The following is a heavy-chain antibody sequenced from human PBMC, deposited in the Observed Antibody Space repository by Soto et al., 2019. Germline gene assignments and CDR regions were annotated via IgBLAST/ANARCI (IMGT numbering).Heavy chain of an antibody. V-gene: IGHV4-31*03. CDR1: GGSISSDDFF. CDR2: IYHSGTT. D-gene: IGHD3-10*01. J-gene: IGHJ6*02. Sequence: QVQLQESGPGLVKPSETLSLSCNVSGGSISSDDFFWSWVRQHPARGLEWIGYIYHSGTTYYNPSLQSRITISVDPSKNQFSLELISVTAADTAVYFCARCEDHGSGLSGGMDVWGQGTAVTVS. CDR3: ARCEDHGSGLSGGMDV.